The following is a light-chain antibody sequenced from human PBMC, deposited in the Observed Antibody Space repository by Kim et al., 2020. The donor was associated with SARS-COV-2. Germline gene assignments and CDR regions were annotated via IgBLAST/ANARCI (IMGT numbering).Light chain of an antibody. Sequence: KTVTISCTRSSGSIASNYVQWYQRRPGSALITVIFQDDQRPSVVPDRFSGSIDRSSNSASLTIFGLESEDEADYYCQSYDSSNPWVFGGGTQLTVL. CDR2: QDD. J-gene: IGLJ3*02. V-gene: IGLV6-57*03. CDR3: QSYDSSNPWV. CDR1: SGSIASNY.